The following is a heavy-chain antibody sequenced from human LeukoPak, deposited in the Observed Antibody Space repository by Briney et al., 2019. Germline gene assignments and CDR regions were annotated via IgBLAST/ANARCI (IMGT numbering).Heavy chain of an antibody. CDR3: ARGAHSYSSGWALWYFDL. V-gene: IGHV3-33*08. CDR1: GFTFSNYG. Sequence: PGGSLTLSCAASGFTFSNYGMHWVRQAPGKGLEWVAVIWYDGSNKYYADSVKGRFTISRDNSKNTLYLQMNSLRAEDTAVYYCARGAHSYSSGWALWYFDLWGRGTLVTVSS. D-gene: IGHD6-19*01. CDR2: IWYDGSNK. J-gene: IGHJ2*01.